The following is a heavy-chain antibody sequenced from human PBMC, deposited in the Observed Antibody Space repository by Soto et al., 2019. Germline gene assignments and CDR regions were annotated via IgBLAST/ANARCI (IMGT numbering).Heavy chain of an antibody. V-gene: IGHV4-59*01. CDR1: GGSMSEYF. D-gene: IGHD3-10*01. CDR3: ARDGYDGSGSPYPDY. CDR2: IYYLGST. Sequence: PSETLSLTCSVSGGSMSEYFWSWIRQSPGKGLEWIGYIYYLGSTDYNPSLKSRVTISVDTSKRQFSLRLTSVTAADTAAYYCARDGYDGSGSPYPDYWGPGTQVTVSS. J-gene: IGHJ4*02.